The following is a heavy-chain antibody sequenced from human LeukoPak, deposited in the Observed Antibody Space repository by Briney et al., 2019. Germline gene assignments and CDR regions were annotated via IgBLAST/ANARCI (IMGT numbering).Heavy chain of an antibody. CDR2: ISYDGSNT. Sequence: GGSLRLSCAASGFTFSSRAMYWVRQAPGKGLEWVAGISYDGSNTYYVDSVKGRFTISGDNSKNTLYLQMDSLGTEDTAVYYCAKDPQQLILSNYFDDWGQGTLVTVSS. D-gene: IGHD6-13*01. J-gene: IGHJ4*02. V-gene: IGHV3-30*18. CDR3: AKDPQQLILSNYFDD. CDR1: GFTFSSRA.